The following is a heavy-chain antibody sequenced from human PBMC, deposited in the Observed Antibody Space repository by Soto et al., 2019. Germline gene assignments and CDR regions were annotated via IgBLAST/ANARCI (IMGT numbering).Heavy chain of an antibody. D-gene: IGHD3-3*01. Sequence: GASVKVSWKASGYTFTSYGISWVRQAPGQGLEWMGWISAYNGNTNYAQKLQGRVTMTTDTSTSTAYMELRSMRSDDTAVYYCARLPAGGGWSGYLTYYYYYGMDVWGQGTTVTVSS. J-gene: IGHJ6*02. V-gene: IGHV1-18*01. CDR2: ISAYNGNT. CDR1: GYTFTSYG. CDR3: ARLPAGGGWSGYLTYYYYYGMDV.